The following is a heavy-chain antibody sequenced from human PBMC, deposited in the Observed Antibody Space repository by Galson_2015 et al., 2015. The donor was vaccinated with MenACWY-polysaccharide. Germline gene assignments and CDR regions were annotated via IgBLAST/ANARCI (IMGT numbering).Heavy chain of an antibody. D-gene: IGHD3-10*01. Sequence: SVKVSCKASGYTFTGHYIHWVRQAPGQGLEWMGWINPNSGGTSYAQKFQGWVTMTRDTPPSTAYMELSRRRSDDTPVYYCARGGKLGIGDLLFWFDPWGQGTLVTVSS. CDR2: INPNSGGT. CDR3: ARGGKLGIGDLLFWFDP. J-gene: IGHJ5*02. CDR1: GYTFTGHY. V-gene: IGHV1-2*04.